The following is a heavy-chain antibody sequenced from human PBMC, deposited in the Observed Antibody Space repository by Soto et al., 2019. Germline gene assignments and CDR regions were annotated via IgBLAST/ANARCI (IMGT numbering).Heavy chain of an antibody. Sequence: PSETLSLTCTVSGGSVSNSNYYWGWIRQSPGKGLEWIGSVHYRGRSYSKSSVKSRVTISVDTSKNQFSLNLNSVTASDTAVYFCVSQRTSVLTQAYFDYWGPGALVTVSS. J-gene: IGHJ4*02. CDR3: VSQRTSVLTQAYFDY. CDR2: VHYRGRS. V-gene: IGHV4-39*01. CDR1: GGSVSNSNYY. D-gene: IGHD2-8*01.